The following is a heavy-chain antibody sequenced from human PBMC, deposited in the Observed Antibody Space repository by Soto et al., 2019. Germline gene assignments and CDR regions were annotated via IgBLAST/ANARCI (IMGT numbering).Heavy chain of an antibody. J-gene: IGHJ4*02. V-gene: IGHV4-39*02. CDR3: ARNQDYTSGWNNFDY. D-gene: IGHD6-19*01. CDR2: IYYSGTT. CDR1: GGSISGSIYS. Sequence: SETLSLTCAVSGGSISGSIYSWGWIRQPPGKGLEWIGTIYYSGTTYYNPSLKSRVTISVDTSKNHFSLKMSSVTAADTAVFYSARNQDYTSGWNNFDYCGQGTLVTVSS.